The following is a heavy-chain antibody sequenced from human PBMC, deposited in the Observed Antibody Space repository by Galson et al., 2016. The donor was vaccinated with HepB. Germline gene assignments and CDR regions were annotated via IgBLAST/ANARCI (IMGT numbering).Heavy chain of an antibody. D-gene: IGHD3-10*01. V-gene: IGHV3-23*01. CDR1: GFMYKNYA. Sequence: SLRLSCAASGFMYKNYAMSWVRQAPGKGLEWISVISGSGGTTFYADSVKGRFSISRDNSQNTLDLQMNSLRAEDTAIYYCAKRGRAFDIWGQGTMVTVSS. CDR3: AKRGRAFDI. J-gene: IGHJ3*02. CDR2: ISGSGGTT.